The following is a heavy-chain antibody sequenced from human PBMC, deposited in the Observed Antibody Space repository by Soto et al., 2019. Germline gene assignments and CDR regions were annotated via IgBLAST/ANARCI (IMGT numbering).Heavy chain of an antibody. D-gene: IGHD3-22*01. J-gene: IGHJ4*02. CDR1: GFTFSSYA. CDR3: AWGTSTSGYYFHSFDY. CDR2: ISGSGGST. Sequence: GGSLRLSCAASGFTFSSYAMSWVRQAPGKGLEWVSAISGSGGSTYYADSVKGRFTISRDNSKNTLYLQMNSLRAEDTAVYYCAWGTSTSGYYFHSFDYRGQGPLVAVS. V-gene: IGHV3-23*01.